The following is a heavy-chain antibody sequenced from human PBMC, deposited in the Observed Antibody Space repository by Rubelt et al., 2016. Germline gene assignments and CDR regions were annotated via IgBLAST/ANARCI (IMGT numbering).Heavy chain of an antibody. Sequence: EVQLVESGGGLVQPGRSLRLSCAVSGFTFSTYWIHWVRQVPGKGLVWVSRIDSDGGTTKYADAVKGRFTISRDNANKALFLQRNSLRAEDTAIYYCARAIRRNCGGDYYGQGTLVTVSS. J-gene: IGHJ4*02. CDR2: IDSDGGTT. CDR3: ARAIRRNCGGDY. D-gene: IGHD2-21*01. V-gene: IGHV3-74*03. CDR1: GFTFSTYW.